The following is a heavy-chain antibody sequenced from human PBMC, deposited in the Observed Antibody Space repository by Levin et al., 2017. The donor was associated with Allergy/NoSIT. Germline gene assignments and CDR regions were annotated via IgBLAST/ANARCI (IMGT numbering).Heavy chain of an antibody. V-gene: IGHV3-64*01. J-gene: IGHJ4*02. CDR3: AREGRYCSGGSCYPYFDY. CDR1: GFTFSSYA. CDR2: ISSNGGST. D-gene: IGHD2-15*01. Sequence: GESLKISCAASGFTFSSYAMHWVRQAPGKGLEYVSAISSNGGSTYYANSVKGRFTISRDNSKNTLYLQMGSLRAEDMAVYYCAREGRYCSGGSCYPYFDYWGQGTLVTVSS.